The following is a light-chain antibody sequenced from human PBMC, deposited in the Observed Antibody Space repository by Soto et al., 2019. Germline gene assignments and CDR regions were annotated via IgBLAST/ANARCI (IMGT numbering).Light chain of an antibody. Sequence: QSVLTQPRSVSGSPGQSVTISCTGTSSDVGGYNYVSWYQQRPDKAPKLLIYDVTERPSGVPDRFSGSKSGNTASLTISGLQAEDEDDSYCRSSALRYPMYVFGPGTKVTV. V-gene: IGLV2-11*01. CDR1: SSDVGGYNY. J-gene: IGLJ1*01. CDR2: DVT. CDR3: RSSALRYPMYV.